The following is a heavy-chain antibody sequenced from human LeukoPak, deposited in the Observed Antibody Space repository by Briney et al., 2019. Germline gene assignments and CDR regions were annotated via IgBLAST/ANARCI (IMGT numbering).Heavy chain of an antibody. Sequence: SQTLSLTCAISGDSVSSNSAAWNWIRQSPSRGLEWLGRTYYRSKWYNDYAVAVKSRITINPDTSKNQFSLQLNSVTPEDTAVYYCARRGGSYNGVYYSYYMDVWGKGTTVTVSS. V-gene: IGHV6-1*01. CDR3: ARRGGSYNGVYYSYYMDV. CDR2: TYYRSKWYN. D-gene: IGHD1-26*01. CDR1: GDSVSSNSAA. J-gene: IGHJ6*03.